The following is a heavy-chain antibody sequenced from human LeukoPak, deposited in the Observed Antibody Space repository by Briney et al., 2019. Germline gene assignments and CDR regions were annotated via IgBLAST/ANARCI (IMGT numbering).Heavy chain of an antibody. CDR3: ARVPPYSSVDAFDI. D-gene: IGHD6-25*01. V-gene: IGHV4-39*07. Sequence: SETLSLTCTVSGDSISSSSYYWGWIRQPPGKGLEWIGSIYYSGSTYYNPSLKSRVTISVDTSKNQFSLKLSSVTAADTAVYYCARVPPYSSVDAFDIWGQGTMVTVSS. CDR1: GDSISSSSYY. J-gene: IGHJ3*02. CDR2: IYYSGST.